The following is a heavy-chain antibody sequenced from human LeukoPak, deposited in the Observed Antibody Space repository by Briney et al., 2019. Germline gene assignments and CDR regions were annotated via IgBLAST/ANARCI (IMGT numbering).Heavy chain of an antibody. CDR1: GGSISSGSYY. CDR2: IYTSGST. V-gene: IGHV4-61*02. D-gene: IGHD6-6*01. Sequence: SETLSLTCTVSGGSISSGSYYWSWIRQPAGKGLEWIGRIYTSGSTNYNPSLKSRVTISVDTSKNQFSLKLSSVTAADTAVYYCARGALAARYYFDYWGQGTLVTVSS. J-gene: IGHJ4*02. CDR3: ARGALAARYYFDY.